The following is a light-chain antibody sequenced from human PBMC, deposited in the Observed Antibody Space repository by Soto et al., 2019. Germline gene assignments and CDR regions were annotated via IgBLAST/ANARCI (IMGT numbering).Light chain of an antibody. J-gene: IGLJ1*01. CDR3: SSYRSSP. V-gene: IGLV2-14*01. Sequence: QSVLAQPASVPGSPGQSITISCTGTSSDVGGYKYVSWYQQHPGKAPKLMIYEVSNRPSGVSNRFSGSKSGNTASLTISGLQAEDEADEYCSSYRSSPFGEGTKVTVL. CDR1: SSDVGGYKY. CDR2: EVS.